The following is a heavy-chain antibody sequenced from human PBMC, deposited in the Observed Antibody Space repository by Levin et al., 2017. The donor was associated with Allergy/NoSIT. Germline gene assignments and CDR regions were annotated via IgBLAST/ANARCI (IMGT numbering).Heavy chain of an antibody. J-gene: IGHJ1*01. Sequence: KSGGSLRLSCAASGVTLSDAWMSWVRQAPGKGLEWVGRIKSDVDGATRDYAAPVKGRFTISRDDSKNTLVLEMKSLRIEDTGTYYCTTERRWEPLQFDHWGQGTLVTVSS. V-gene: IGHV3-15*01. CDR3: TTERRWEPLQFDH. CDR1: GVTLSDAW. CDR2: IKSDVDGATR. D-gene: IGHD1-26*01.